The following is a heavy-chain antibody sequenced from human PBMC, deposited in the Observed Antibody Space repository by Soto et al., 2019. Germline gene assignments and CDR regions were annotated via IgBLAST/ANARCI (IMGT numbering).Heavy chain of an antibody. CDR1: GFTFSSYA. D-gene: IGHD3-22*01. CDR2: ISGSGGST. J-gene: IGHJ4*02. Sequence: GGSLRLSCAASGFTFSSYAMSWVRQAPGKGLEWVSAISGSGGSTYYADSGKGRFTISRDNSKNTLYLQMNSLRAEDTAVYYCAKLHMIVVVISYYFDYWGQGTLVTVSS. V-gene: IGHV3-23*01. CDR3: AKLHMIVVVISYYFDY.